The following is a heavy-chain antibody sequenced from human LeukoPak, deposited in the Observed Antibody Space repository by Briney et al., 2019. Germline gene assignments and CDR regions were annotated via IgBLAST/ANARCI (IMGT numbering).Heavy chain of an antibody. Sequence: GASVKVSCKASGYTFTSYGIGWVRQAPGQGREGMGWNSVHNGNTNYTHKLQDRVTMTTETSKSTADMEPRSLRSDDTGVYYCAREGYFDLWGRGTLVTVSS. CDR1: GYTFTSYG. CDR3: AREGYFDL. V-gene: IGHV1-18*01. J-gene: IGHJ2*01. CDR2: NSVHNGNT.